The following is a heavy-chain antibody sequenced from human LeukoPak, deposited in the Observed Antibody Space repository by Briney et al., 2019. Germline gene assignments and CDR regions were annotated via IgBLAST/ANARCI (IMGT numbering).Heavy chain of an antibody. CDR2: IYYSGST. D-gene: IGHD3-10*01. CDR1: GGSISSSSYY. J-gene: IGHJ4*02. V-gene: IGHV4-39*07. CDR3: ARGRRDSRQFDY. Sequence: SETLSFTCTVSGGSISSSSYYWGWIRQPPGKGLEWVGSIYYSGSTYYNPSLKSRVTISVDTSKNQFSLKLSSVTAADTAVYYCARGRRDSRQFDYWGQGTLVTVSS.